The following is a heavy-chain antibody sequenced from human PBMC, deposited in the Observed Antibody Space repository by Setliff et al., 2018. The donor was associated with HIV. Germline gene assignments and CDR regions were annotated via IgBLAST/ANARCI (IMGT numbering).Heavy chain of an antibody. CDR3: AKGDYYDTTYDAFDI. CDR2: IRYDGSQK. CDR1: VFTFNNYG. J-gene: IGHJ3*02. V-gene: IGHV3-30*02. Sequence: GSLRLSCAASVFTFNNYGMNWVRQAPGKGLEWVAFIRYDGSQKYYVDSVKGRFTISRGNSKNTLNLQMNSLRAVDTAVYYCAKGDYYDTTYDAFDIWGQGTKVTVSS. D-gene: IGHD3-22*01.